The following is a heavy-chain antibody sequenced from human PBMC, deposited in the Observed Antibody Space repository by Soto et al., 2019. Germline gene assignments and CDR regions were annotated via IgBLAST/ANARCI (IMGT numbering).Heavy chain of an antibody. D-gene: IGHD6-13*01. CDR3: ARVDSSSWYDYYYYGMDV. J-gene: IGHJ6*02. CDR1: GFTFSSYA. Sequence: PVGSLRLSCAASGFTFSSYAMHWVRQAPGKGLEWVAVISYDGSNKYYADSVKGRFTISRDNSKNTLYLQMNSLRAEDTAVYYCARVDSSSWYDYYYYGMDVWGQGTTVTVSS. V-gene: IGHV3-30-3*01. CDR2: ISYDGSNK.